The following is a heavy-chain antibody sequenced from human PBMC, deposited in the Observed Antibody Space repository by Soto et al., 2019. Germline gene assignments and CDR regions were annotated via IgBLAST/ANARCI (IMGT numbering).Heavy chain of an antibody. CDR3: TASVYDDFLDY. CDR1: GLTFSGSA. D-gene: IGHD5-12*01. V-gene: IGHV3-73*01. Sequence: PGGSLRLSCAASGLTFSGSAMHWVRQASGKGLEWVGRIRNKANNYATAYGAPVKGRFTISRDESKNTAYLHMNSLKTEDTAVYYCTASVYDDFLDYWAQGSLVTVSS. CDR2: IRNKANNYAT. J-gene: IGHJ4*02.